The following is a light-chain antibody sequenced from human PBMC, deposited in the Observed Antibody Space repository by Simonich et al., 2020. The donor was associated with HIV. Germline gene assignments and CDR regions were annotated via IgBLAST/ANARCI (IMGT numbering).Light chain of an antibody. CDR2: DVR. Sequence: QSALTQPASVSGSPGQSITISCTGTSRYVGGDSSVSWYQQHPGKAPKLLIYDVRKRPSGVSIRFSGSKSGNTASLTISGLQAEDEADYYCSSYTSSSTWVFGGGTKLTVL. CDR3: SSYTSSSTWV. CDR1: SRYVGGDSS. V-gene: IGLV2-14*01. J-gene: IGLJ3*02.